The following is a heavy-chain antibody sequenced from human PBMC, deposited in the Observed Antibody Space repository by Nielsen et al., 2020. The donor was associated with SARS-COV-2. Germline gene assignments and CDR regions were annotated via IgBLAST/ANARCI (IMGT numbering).Heavy chain of an antibody. Sequence: SQTLSPTCPLSGGSLSGFFWGWVRQSPREVRGWDGAIINIVTTNNNPSLKSRVTMSVDKSQNQFSLKLNSVTAADTSVFYCARGTFIHGTGWHFFDYWGQGTLVTVSS. CDR2: IINIVTT. D-gene: IGHD1-14*01. CDR3: ARGTFIHGTGWHFFDY. J-gene: IGHJ4*02. V-gene: IGHV4-34*01. CDR1: GGSLSGFF.